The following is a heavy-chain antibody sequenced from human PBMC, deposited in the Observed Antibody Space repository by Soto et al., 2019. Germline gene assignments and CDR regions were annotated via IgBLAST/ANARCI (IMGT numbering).Heavy chain of an antibody. D-gene: IGHD3-3*01. V-gene: IGHV3-11*01. J-gene: IGHJ4*02. Sequence: QVQLVESGGDLVKRGGSLRLSCAASGYTFSDYYMSWIRQAPGKGLEWISYIDTSSTKIYYADSVKGRFTISSDNAKNSLYLEMNSLRDEDTAVYYCASHYDMWSGYLSPVDYWGQGTLVTVSS. CDR3: ASHYDMWSGYLSPVDY. CDR2: IDTSSTKI. CDR1: GYTFSDYY.